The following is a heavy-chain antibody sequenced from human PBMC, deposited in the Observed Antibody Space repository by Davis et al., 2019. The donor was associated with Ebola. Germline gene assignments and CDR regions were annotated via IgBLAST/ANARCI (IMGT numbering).Heavy chain of an antibody. V-gene: IGHV3-30*18. CDR1: GFTFSSYG. J-gene: IGHJ4*02. CDR2: ISYDGSNK. D-gene: IGHD6-13*01. Sequence: PGGSLRLSCAASGFTFSSYGMHWVRQAPGKGLEWVAVISYDGSNKYYADSVKGRFTISRDNSKNTLYLQMNSLRAEDTAVYYCAKVGGIAAASSYWGQGTLVTVSS. CDR3: AKVGGIAAASSY.